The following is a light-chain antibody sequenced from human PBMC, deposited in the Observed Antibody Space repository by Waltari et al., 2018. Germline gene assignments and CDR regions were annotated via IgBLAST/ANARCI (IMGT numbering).Light chain of an antibody. Sequence: YELTQPPSVSVSPGQTAAITRSGDGLPKQYAFWYQQKSGQAPVLVMYDDNKRPSGIPGRFSGSSAGAVATLTISGAQVEDEADYYCYSKDTDGGSQGKFGGGTKLTVL. CDR1: GLPKQY. V-gene: IGLV3-10*01. CDR2: DDN. CDR3: YSKDTDGGSQGK. J-gene: IGLJ2*01.